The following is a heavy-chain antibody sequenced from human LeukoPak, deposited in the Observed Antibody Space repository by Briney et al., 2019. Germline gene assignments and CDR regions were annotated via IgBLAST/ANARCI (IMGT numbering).Heavy chain of an antibody. J-gene: IGHJ4*02. CDR3: SRSLDY. CDR2: MNQDGTNQ. CDR1: GSPFSGYW. Sequence: GGSLRLSCVASGSPFSGYWMDWVRQAPGKGMEWVANMNQDGTNQYYAASVKGRFSISRDNAKNSLYLQMNSLRAEDTAIYFCSRSLDYLGQGALVTVSS. V-gene: IGHV3-7*01.